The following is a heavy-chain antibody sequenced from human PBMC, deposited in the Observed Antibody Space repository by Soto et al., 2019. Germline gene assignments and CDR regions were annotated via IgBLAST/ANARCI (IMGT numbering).Heavy chain of an antibody. CDR3: ATDDYGDYAGFQH. D-gene: IGHD4-17*01. CDR1: GFTFSNYA. CDR2: ISGSGYIT. V-gene: IGHV3-23*01. J-gene: IGHJ1*01. Sequence: GGSLRLSCAASGFTFSNYAVSWVRQAPGKGLEWVSVISGSGYITYHTDSVKGRFTISRDNSKSTLFLQMNSLRAEDTAVYYCATDDYGDYAGFQHWGQGTLVTVSS.